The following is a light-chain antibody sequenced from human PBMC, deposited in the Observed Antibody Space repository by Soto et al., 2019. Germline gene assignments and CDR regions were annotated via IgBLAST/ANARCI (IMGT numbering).Light chain of an antibody. CDR2: KAS. J-gene: IGKJ2*01. CDR1: QSISSW. V-gene: IGKV1-5*03. Sequence: IQMTQSPSTLSASVGDRVTITCRASQSISSWLAWYQQKPGKAPKLLIYKASSLESGVPSRFSGSGSGTEFTLTISSLQPDAFATYYCQQYNSYSPYTFGQGTKLEIK. CDR3: QQYNSYSPYT.